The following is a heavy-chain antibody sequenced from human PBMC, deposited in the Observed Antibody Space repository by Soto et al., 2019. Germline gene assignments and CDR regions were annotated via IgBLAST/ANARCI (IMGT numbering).Heavy chain of an antibody. CDR3: ARDLAAYDCWSGTDY. J-gene: IGHJ4*02. V-gene: IGHV3-21*01. D-gene: IGHD3-3*01. CDR2: ISSSSSYI. Sequence: GGSLRRYCASSGFTFGRYRMNWVRQAPGKGLEWVSSISSSSSYIYYADSVKGRFTISRDNAKNSLYLQMNSLRAEDTAVYYCARDLAAYDCWSGTDYWGQGTRVTVSS. CDR1: GFTFGRYR.